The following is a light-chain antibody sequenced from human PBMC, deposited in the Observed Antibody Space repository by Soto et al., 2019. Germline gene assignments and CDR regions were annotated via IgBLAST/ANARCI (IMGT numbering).Light chain of an antibody. CDR2: EVS. CDR1: SSDVGGYNY. CDR3: SSYTTSSTHGV. J-gene: IGLJ3*02. V-gene: IGLV2-14*01. Sequence: QSALTQPASVSGSAGQSITISCTGTSSDVGGYNYVSWYQQHPGKAPKLMIYEVSNRPSGVSNRFSGSKSGNTASLTISGLQAEDEADYYCSSYTTSSTHGVFGGGTKLTVL.